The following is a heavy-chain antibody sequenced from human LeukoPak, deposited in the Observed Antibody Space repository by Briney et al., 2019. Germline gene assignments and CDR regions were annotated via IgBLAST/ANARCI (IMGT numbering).Heavy chain of an antibody. CDR3: ARGGLFDY. Sequence: PSQTLSLTCVISGGSVSSNSSTWNWIRQSPSRGLEGLGRTYYRSKLYNDYAVSVKSRITINPDTSKNQFSLPLNSVTAEDTAVYSCARGGLFDYWAQGTLVTVYS. V-gene: IGHV6-1*01. J-gene: IGHJ4*02. CDR2: TYYRSKLYN. CDR1: GGSVSSNSST.